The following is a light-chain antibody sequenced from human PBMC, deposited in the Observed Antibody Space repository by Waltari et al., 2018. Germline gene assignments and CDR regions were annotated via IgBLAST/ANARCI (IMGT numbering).Light chain of an antibody. CDR2: AAS. V-gene: IGKV1-39*01. CDR1: QSISTY. J-gene: IGKJ5*01. CDR3: QQSYSAPVT. Sequence: EIQMTQSPSSLSASVGDRVTISCRASQSISTYLHWYQQKPGKAPKLLIYAASNLQSGVPSRFSGNGSGTDFTLTIRSLQPEDFATYFCQQSYSAPVTFGQGTRLEIK.